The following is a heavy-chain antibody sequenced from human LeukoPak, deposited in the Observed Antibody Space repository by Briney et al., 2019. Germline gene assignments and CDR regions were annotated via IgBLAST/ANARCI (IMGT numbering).Heavy chain of an antibody. J-gene: IGHJ4*02. Sequence: SVTVSCKASGGTFSSYAISWVRQAPGQGLEWMGGIIPIFGTANYAQEFQGRVTITADESTSTAYMELSSLRSEDTAVYYCARGIGELPPYYFDYWGQGTLVTVSS. CDR1: GGTFSSYA. CDR2: IIPIFGTA. V-gene: IGHV1-69*01. CDR3: ARGIGELPPYYFDY. D-gene: IGHD3-10*01.